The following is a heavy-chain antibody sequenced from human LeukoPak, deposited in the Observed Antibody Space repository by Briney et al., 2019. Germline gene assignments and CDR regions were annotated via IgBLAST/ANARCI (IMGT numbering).Heavy chain of an antibody. CDR2: IYYSGST. V-gene: IGHV4-31*03. CDR1: GGSISSGGYY. D-gene: IGHD2-2*01. J-gene: IGHJ4*02. Sequence: PSQTLSPTCTVSGGSISSGGYYWSWIRQHPGKGLEWIGYIYYSGSTYYNPSLKSRVTISVDTSKNQFSLKLSSVTAADTAVYYCARVRGSSTSCLFDYWGQGTLVTVSS. CDR3: ARVRGSSTSCLFDY.